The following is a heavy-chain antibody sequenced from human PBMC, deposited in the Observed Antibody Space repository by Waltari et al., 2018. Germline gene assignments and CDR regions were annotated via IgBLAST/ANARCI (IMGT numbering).Heavy chain of an antibody. Sequence: QVQLVQSGAEVEKPGSSVRVSCRASGYRLPHYGTGWVRQVPGQGLEWMGWISAYNGITNYAQRLQGRVTLTTDTSTSTAYLDLRSLKSDDTAIYYCGRVALGSGFGPYFYYGMDVWGQGTTVTVSS. CDR3: GRVALGSGFGPYFYYGMDV. CDR1: GYRLPHYG. V-gene: IGHV1-18*04. J-gene: IGHJ6*02. D-gene: IGHD6-19*01. CDR2: ISAYNGIT.